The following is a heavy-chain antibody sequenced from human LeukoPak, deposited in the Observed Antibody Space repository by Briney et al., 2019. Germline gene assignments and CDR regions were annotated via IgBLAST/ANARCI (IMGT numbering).Heavy chain of an antibody. CDR2: IRYDGSNK. CDR1: GFTFSSYG. CDR3: ARGVKYYYYYMDV. Sequence: GGSLRLSCAASGFTFSSYGMHWVRQAPGKGLEWVAFIRYDGSNKYYADSVKGRFTISRDNAKNSLSLQMNSLRAEDPAVYYCARGVKYYYYYMDVWGKGTTVTVSS. J-gene: IGHJ6*03. V-gene: IGHV3-30*02. D-gene: IGHD2-21*01.